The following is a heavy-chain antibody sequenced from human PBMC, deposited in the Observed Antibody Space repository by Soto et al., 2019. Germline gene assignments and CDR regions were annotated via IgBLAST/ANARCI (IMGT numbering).Heavy chain of an antibody. V-gene: IGHV4-4*02. CDR1: GGSISSSNW. CDR2: IYHSGST. CDR3: ARDQEGALLWFGGGGGYYGMDV. Sequence: SETLSLTCAASGGSISSSNWWSWVRQPPGKGLEWIGEIYHSGSTNYNPALKSRVTISVDKSKNQFSLKLSSATAADTAVYYFARDQEGALLWFGGGGGYYGMDVWGQGTTVT. J-gene: IGHJ6*02. D-gene: IGHD3-10*01.